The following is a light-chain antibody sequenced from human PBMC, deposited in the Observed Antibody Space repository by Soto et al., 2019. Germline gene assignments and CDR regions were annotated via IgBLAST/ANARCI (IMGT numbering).Light chain of an antibody. V-gene: IGKV3-15*01. CDR3: QQYNNGPPYT. Sequence: EIMMTQSPAILSVSPGERVTLSCRASQTVGRNLAWYQQKPGQAPRLLIYGASTRATGLPGRFSGSGSGTDFPLTISSLQSADFAVYYCQQYNNGPPYTFGQGTKLEI. CDR1: QTVGRN. CDR2: GAS. J-gene: IGKJ2*01.